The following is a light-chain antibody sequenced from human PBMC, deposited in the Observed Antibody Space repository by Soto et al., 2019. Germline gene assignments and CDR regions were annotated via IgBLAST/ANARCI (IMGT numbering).Light chain of an antibody. J-gene: IGKJ3*01. CDR2: DTA. CDR3: QQYDNLPPT. V-gene: IGKV1-33*01. CDR1: QDISNY. Sequence: DIQMTQSPSSLSASVGDSVTITCQASQDISNYLNWYQQKPGKAPKLLIYDTAKLETGVRTRFSGSGSATDFTFIISSEQPEVIASYYWQQYDNLPPTFGPGTKVDIK.